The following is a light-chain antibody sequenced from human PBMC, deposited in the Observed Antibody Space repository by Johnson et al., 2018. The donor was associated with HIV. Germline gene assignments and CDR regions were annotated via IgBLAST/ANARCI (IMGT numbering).Light chain of an antibody. V-gene: IGLV1-51*02. CDR3: GTWDGSLSAGAV. J-gene: IGLJ1*01. CDR1: SSNIGNNY. Sequence: QSVLTQPPSVSAAPGQKVTISCSGSSSNIGNNYVSWYQHLPGTAPKLLIYESNRRPSGIPDRFSASKSGTSATLDITGLQTGDEADYYCGTWDGSLSAGAVFGTGTKVTVL. CDR2: ESN.